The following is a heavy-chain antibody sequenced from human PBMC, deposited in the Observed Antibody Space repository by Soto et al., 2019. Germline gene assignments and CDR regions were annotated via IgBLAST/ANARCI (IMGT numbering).Heavy chain of an antibody. Sequence: QVQLQESGPGLVKPSETLSLTCSVSDGSISGLYWTWVRQPPGQGLEWIGWINSSGATNYKPSLKSGVTISVDTSKNQCSLKLNSVIAAYTAIFYCATLRNHYCMDAWGKGTSVTVSS. CDR1: DGSISGLY. D-gene: IGHD1-1*01. CDR2: INSSGAT. J-gene: IGHJ6*03. V-gene: IGHV4-59*08. CDR3: ATLRNHYCMDA.